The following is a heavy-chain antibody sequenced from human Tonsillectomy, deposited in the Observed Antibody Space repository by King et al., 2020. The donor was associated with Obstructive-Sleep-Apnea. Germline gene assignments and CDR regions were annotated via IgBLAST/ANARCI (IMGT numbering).Heavy chain of an antibody. CDR2: ISSYSSNI. CDR3: ARDVISAYCSGGSCYPYYFDY. CDR1: GFTFSDYS. V-gene: IGHV3-48*04. D-gene: IGHD2-15*01. Sequence: VQLVESGGGLVQPGGSLRLSCAASGFTFSDYSVNWVRQAPGTGLEWVSYISSYSSNIYYADSVKGRFTISRANAKNSLYLQMNSLRAEDTAVYYCARDVISAYCSGGSCYPYYFDYWGQGTLVTVSS. J-gene: IGHJ4*02.